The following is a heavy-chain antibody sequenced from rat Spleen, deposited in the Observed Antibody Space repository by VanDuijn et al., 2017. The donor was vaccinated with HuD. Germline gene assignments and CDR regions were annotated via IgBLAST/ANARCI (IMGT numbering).Heavy chain of an antibody. D-gene: IGHD1-10*01. CDR3: ANNWFAY. CDR2: IWGDGRT. CDR1: GFSLISYT. J-gene: IGHJ3*01. Sequence: QVQLKESGPGLVQPSQTLSLTCTVSGFSLISYTVSWVRQPPGKGLEWMGGIWGDGRTNYNSALKYRLNISRDTSKRQVFLKMNSLQTEDTAMYVCANNWFAYWGQGTLVTVSS. V-gene: IGHV2-15*01.